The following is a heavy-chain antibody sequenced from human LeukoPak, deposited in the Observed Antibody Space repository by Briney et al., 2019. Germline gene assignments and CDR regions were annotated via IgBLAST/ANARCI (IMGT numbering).Heavy chain of an antibody. Sequence: GGSLRLSCAASGFTFSNYWMHWVRQAPGKGLVWVSRIHSDGSATYYADSVRGRFTISGDNAKNTLYLQMNSLRAEDTAVYYCARSVFGASSRGLDYWGQGILVTVSS. D-gene: IGHD2-15*01. J-gene: IGHJ4*02. CDR1: GFTFSNYW. CDR3: ARSVFGASSRGLDY. V-gene: IGHV3-74*01. CDR2: IHSDGSAT.